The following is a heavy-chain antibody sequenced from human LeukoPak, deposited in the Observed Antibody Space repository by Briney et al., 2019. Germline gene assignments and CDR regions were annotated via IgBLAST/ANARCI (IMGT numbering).Heavy chain of an antibody. CDR3: AKGVVAATNAAYYGMDV. Sequence: PGGSLRLSCAASGFIFSGYWMNWVRQAPGKGLEWVANIKQDGSEQHYVDSVRGRFTISRDNAKNSLYLQMNSLRVEDTAVYYCAKGVVAATNAAYYGMDVWGQGTTVTVS. CDR1: GFIFSGYW. CDR2: IKQDGSEQ. V-gene: IGHV3-7*01. D-gene: IGHD2-15*01. J-gene: IGHJ6*02.